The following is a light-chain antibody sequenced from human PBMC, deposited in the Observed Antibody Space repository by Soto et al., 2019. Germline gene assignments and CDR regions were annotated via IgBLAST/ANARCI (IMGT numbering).Light chain of an antibody. Sequence: DIQMTQSPSSLSASVGDRVTVTCRASQGVRNDLAWYQQKPGKVPRLLIYAASTGQAGVPSRFSGSGSGTECTLTISSLQPEDVAIYYCQKYNTAPFTFGHGTKVELK. J-gene: IGKJ3*01. V-gene: IGKV1-27*01. CDR1: QGVRND. CDR3: QKYNTAPFT. CDR2: AAS.